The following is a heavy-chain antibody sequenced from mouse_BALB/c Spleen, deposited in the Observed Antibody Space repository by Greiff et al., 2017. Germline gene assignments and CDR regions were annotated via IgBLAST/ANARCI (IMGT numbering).Heavy chain of an antibody. Sequence: VQLKESGPGLVAPSQSLSITCTVSGFSLTSYGVHWVRQPPGKGLEWLGVIWAGGSTNYNSALMSRLSISKDNSKSQVFLKMNSLQTDDTAMYYCARDQSRPYYYAMDYWGQGTSVTVSS. CDR2: IWAGGST. CDR3: ARDQSRPYYYAMDY. J-gene: IGHJ4*01. V-gene: IGHV2-9*02. CDR1: GFSLTSYG.